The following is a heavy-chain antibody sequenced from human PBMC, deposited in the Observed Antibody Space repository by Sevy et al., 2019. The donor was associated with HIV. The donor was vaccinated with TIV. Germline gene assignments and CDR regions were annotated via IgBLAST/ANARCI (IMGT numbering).Heavy chain of an antibody. J-gene: IGHJ4*02. CDR1: GFTFSSFG. V-gene: IGHV3-33*01. D-gene: IGHD2-15*01. Sequence: GGSLRLSCAASGFTFSSFGMHWVRQAPGKGLEWVAVIWFDGSNTYYADSVKGRFTISRDNAKNSLYLQMNSLRDEDTAVYYCARDPRYCSGGSCYLFDYWGQGTLVTVSS. CDR2: IWFDGSNT. CDR3: ARDPRYCSGGSCYLFDY.